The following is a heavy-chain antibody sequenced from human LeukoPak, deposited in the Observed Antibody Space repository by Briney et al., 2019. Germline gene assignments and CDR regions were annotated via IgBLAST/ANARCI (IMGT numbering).Heavy chain of an antibody. D-gene: IGHD1-26*01. CDR2: ISSRSNYI. CDR3: ARDVGASAPDAFDI. V-gene: IGHV3-21*06. CDR1: GFTFSSYA. Sequence: PGGSLRLSCAASGFTFSSYAMSWVRQAPGKGLEWVSSISSRSNYIYYADSVKGRFTISRDNAKNSLYLQMNSLRAEDTDVYYCARDVGASAPDAFDIWGQGTMVTVSS. J-gene: IGHJ3*02.